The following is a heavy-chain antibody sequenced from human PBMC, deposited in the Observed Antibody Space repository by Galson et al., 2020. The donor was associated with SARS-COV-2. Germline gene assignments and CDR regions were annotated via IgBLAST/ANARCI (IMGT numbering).Heavy chain of an antibody. Sequence: SETLSLTCTVSGGSISSGRYSWNWIRQPAGRGLEWIGRIFTAGNANYSPSLKSRVAMSLDTANNQFSLKLISVTAADTAVYYCAREGYYLLEVWGQGTTVTVSS. CDR1: GGSISSGRYS. V-gene: IGHV4-61*02. D-gene: IGHD3-10*01. CDR2: IFTAGNA. CDR3: AREGYYLLEV. J-gene: IGHJ6*02.